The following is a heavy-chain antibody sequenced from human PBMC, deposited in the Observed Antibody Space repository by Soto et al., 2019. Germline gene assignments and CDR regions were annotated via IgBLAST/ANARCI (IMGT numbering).Heavy chain of an antibody. V-gene: IGHV1-2*02. D-gene: IGHD4-4*01. J-gene: IGHJ6*02. CDR1: GYTFSVYH. CDR2: VHPNSGGT. Sequence: QVHLVQSGAEVKQPGASVKVSCKASGYTFSVYHMHWVRQAPGQGLEWMGWVHPNSGGTNYAQSFEGRVNMSRDASINTAYMELSRLSSDDTAVYYCAKELQRGMAVWGQGTTVTVSS. CDR3: AKELQRGMAV.